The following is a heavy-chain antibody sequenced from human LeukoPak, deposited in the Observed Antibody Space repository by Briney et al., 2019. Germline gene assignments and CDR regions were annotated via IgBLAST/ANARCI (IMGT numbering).Heavy chain of an antibody. J-gene: IGHJ5*02. Sequence: SSETLSLTCAVYGGSFSGYYWSWIRQPPGKGLEWTGEINHSGSTNYNPSLKSRVTISVDTSKNQFSLKLSSVTAADTAVYFCARGELWFDPRGQGTLVTVSS. CDR2: INHSGST. CDR1: GGSFSGYY. CDR3: ARGELWFDP. D-gene: IGHD1-7*01. V-gene: IGHV4-34*01.